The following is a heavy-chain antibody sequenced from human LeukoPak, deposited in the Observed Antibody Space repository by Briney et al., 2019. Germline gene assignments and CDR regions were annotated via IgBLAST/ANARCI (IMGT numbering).Heavy chain of an antibody. CDR1: DGSINSGSYY. CDR2: IYPSGGT. Sequence: SQTLSLTCTVSDGSINSGSYYWSWIRQPAGKGLEWIGRIYPSGGTNYNPSLKSRVTISVDTSKNQFSLKLTSVTAADTAMYYCARDRSSGWYNYWGQGTLVTVSS. J-gene: IGHJ4*02. V-gene: IGHV4-61*02. CDR3: ARDRSSGWYNY. D-gene: IGHD6-19*01.